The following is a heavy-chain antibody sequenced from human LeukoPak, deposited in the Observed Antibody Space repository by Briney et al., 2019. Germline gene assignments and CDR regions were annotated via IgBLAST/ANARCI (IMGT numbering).Heavy chain of an antibody. CDR3: ARTTTPHYYGSGSYALGY. D-gene: IGHD3-10*01. CDR2: ISGSGGST. V-gene: IGHV3-23*01. Sequence: GGSLRLSCAASGFTFSSYAMSWVRQAPGKGLEWVSAISGSGGSTYYADSVKGRFTISRDNSKNTLYLQMSSLSAEDTAVYYCARTTTPHYYGSGSYALGYWGQGTLVTVPS. J-gene: IGHJ4*02. CDR1: GFTFSSYA.